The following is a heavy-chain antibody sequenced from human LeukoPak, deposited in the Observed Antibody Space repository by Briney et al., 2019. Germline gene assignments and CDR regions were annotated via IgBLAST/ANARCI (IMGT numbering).Heavy chain of an antibody. CDR2: IYNSGST. V-gene: IGHV4-61*02. D-gene: IGHD3-22*01. CDR3: ASSDVYYYDSSGNQLRGSNY. J-gene: IGHJ4*02. CDR1: GGSISRGSYY. Sequence: PSQTLSLTCIVSGGSISRGSYYWSWIRQPAGKGLEWMGRIYNSGSTNYNPSLKSRVTISTDMSKNQISLKLSSVTAADTAVYYCASSDVYYYDSSGNQLRGSNYWGQGTLVTVSS.